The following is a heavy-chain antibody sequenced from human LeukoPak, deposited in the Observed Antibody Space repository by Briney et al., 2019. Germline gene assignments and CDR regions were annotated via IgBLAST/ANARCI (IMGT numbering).Heavy chain of an antibody. CDR2: IYYSGST. CDR3: ASVRSGYFDL. CDR1: GGSISSYY. J-gene: IGHJ2*01. Sequence: SETLSLTCTVSGGSISSYYWSWIRQPPGKGLEWIGYIYYSGSTNYNPSLKSRVTISVDTSKNQFSLKLSSVTAADTAVYYCASVRSGYFDLWGRGTLVTVSS. V-gene: IGHV4-59*01. D-gene: IGHD3-16*01.